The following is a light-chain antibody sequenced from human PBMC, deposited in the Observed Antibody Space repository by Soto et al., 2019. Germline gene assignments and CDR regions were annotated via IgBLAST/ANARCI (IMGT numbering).Light chain of an antibody. CDR2: DVT. CDR1: SXDIGRYNL. Sequence: QSALAQPASVSGSPGQSITISXTGTSXDIGRYNLVSWYQQYPGEPPKLVIYDVTKRPSGVSDRFSASKSGNTASLTISGLXAXXXAXYYCCSHAGRGPVLFGGGTKLTVL. V-gene: IGLV2-23*02. J-gene: IGLJ2*01. CDR3: CSHAGRGPVL.